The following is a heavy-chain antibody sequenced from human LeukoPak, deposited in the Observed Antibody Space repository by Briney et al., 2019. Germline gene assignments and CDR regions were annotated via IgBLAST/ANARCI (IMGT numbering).Heavy chain of an antibody. CDR1: GYTFTSHG. CDR2: ISAYNGNT. J-gene: IGHJ3*02. V-gene: IGHV1-18*01. Sequence: ASVKVSCKASGYTFTSHGVSWVRQAPGQGLEWMGWISAYNGNTNYAQKLQGRVTMTTDTSTSTAYMELSSLRSEDTAVYYCARGGGDIVVVPAAIRGAFDIWGQGTMVTVSS. CDR3: ARGGGDIVVVPAAIRGAFDI. D-gene: IGHD2-2*02.